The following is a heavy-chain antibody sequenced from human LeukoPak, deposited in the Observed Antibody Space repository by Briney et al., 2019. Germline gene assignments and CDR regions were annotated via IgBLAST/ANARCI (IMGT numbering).Heavy chain of an antibody. V-gene: IGHV4-30-4*08. J-gene: IGHJ3*02. CDR1: GGSISSGDYY. Sequence: PSETLSLTCTLSGGSISSGDYYWSWIRQPPGKGLEWTGYIYYSGSTYYNPSLKSRVTISVDTSKNQFSLKLSSVTAADTAVYYCARCSQNGPLSTLAFDIWGQGTMVTVSS. CDR2: IYYSGST. D-gene: IGHD4-17*01. CDR3: ARCSQNGPLSTLAFDI.